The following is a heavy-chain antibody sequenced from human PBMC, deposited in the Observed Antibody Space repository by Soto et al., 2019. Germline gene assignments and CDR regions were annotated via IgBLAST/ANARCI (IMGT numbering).Heavy chain of an antibody. V-gene: IGHV3-7*01. D-gene: IGHD1-1*01. CDR3: GRWRVAFDI. CDR2: ISQDGSGK. Sequence: EVQVVESGGDLIQPGGSLRLSCAVSGFTFSTYYMGWVRQAPGMGLEWVAHISQDGSGKFDVDTVKGRFTISRDNAKSSLIPQRVSLRAEDTALYYCGRWRVAFDIWGQGTKVPVSS. J-gene: IGHJ3*02. CDR1: GFTFSTYY.